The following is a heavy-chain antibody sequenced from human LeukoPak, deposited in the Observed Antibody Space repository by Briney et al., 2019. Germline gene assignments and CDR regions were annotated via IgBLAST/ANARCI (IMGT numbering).Heavy chain of an antibody. V-gene: IGHV1-18*01. D-gene: IGHD2-2*02. CDR3: ARGEGVVPAAIPFDY. CDR1: GYTFTIYG. CDR2: ISAYNGNT. J-gene: IGHJ4*02. Sequence: ASVKVSCKASGYTFTIYGISWVRHAPGQGLEWMGWISAYNGNTNYAQKLQGRVTMTTDTSTSTAYMELRSLRSDDTAVYYCARGEGVVPAAIPFDYWGQGTLVTDSS.